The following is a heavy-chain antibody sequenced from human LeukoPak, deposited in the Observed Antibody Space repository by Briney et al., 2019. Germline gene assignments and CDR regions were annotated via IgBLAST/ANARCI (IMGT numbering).Heavy chain of an antibody. V-gene: IGHV4-39*01. D-gene: IGHD1-1*01. CDR3: ARKKTGATNGLDV. J-gene: IGHJ6*02. CDR2: ISYSGRT. Sequence: SETLSLTCTVSGGSISSSSYYWGWIRQPPGEGPEWIGSISYSGRTHYNPSLKSRVSISVDTSKNQFSLNLSSVTAADTAVYYCARKKTGATNGLDVWGQGATVTVSS. CDR1: GGSISSSSYY.